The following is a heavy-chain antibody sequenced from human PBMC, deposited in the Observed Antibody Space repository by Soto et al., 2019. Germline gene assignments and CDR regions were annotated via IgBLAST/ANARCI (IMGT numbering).Heavy chain of an antibody. CDR2: ISHGGST. CDR1: GFTFSSYA. D-gene: IGHD1-26*01. CDR3: AKGRGARGVGATPDY. Sequence: EVQLLESGGDLVQPGGSLRLSCAASGFTFSSYAMIWVRQIPGKGLEWVSAISHGGSTYYADTMKGRFTISRDNSKNTLFLQMNSLRAEDTAIYYCAKGRGARGVGATPDYWGQGTLVTVSS. V-gene: IGHV3-23*01. J-gene: IGHJ4*02.